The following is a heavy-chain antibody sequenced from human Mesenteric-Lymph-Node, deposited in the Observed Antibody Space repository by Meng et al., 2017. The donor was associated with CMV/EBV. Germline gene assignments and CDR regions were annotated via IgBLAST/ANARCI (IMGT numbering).Heavy chain of an antibody. CDR3: ARALHCSNPNCNDPAY. V-gene: IGHV3-21*01. J-gene: IGHJ4*02. Sequence: GESLKISCGASGFIFSRYWMHWVRQVPGKGLEWVSSISSGSADIFYADSVRGRFTISRDNTKNSLSLQMNSLGAEDTAVYYCARALHCSNPNCNDPAYWGQGTLVTVSS. D-gene: IGHD2-2*01. CDR1: GFIFSRYW. CDR2: ISSGSADI.